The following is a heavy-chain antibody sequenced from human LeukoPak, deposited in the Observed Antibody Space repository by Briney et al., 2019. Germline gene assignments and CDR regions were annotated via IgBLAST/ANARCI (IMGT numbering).Heavy chain of an antibody. D-gene: IGHD5-12*01. Sequence: ASVKVSCKASGYTCINYGFTWVRQAPGQGLEWMGWISGCNGNTNYLQKFQGRVTMTTDTSTNTVYMELRSLSSDDTAVYYCARVSTNSRVGGYDPQWYFDLWGRGTLVTVSS. CDR2: ISGCNGNT. V-gene: IGHV1-18*04. CDR1: GYTCINYG. J-gene: IGHJ2*01. CDR3: ARVSTNSRVGGYDPQWYFDL.